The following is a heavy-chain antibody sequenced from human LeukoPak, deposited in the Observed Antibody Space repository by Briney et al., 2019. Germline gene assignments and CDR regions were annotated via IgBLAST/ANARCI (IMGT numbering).Heavy chain of an antibody. J-gene: IGHJ4*02. Sequence: SQTLSLTCTVSGGSISSGGYYWSWIRQHPGKGLEWIGYIYYSGSTYYNPSLKSRVTISVDTSKNQFSLKLSSVTAADTAVYYCARHMYSTSPYFDYWAQGTLVTVSS. D-gene: IGHD6-13*01. CDR2: IYYSGST. CDR3: ARHMYSTSPYFDY. CDR1: GGSISSGGYY. V-gene: IGHV4-31*03.